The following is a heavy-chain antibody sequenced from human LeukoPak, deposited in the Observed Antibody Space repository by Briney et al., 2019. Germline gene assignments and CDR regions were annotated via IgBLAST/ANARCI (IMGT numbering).Heavy chain of an antibody. CDR2: INQDGSEA. Sequence: GGSLRLSCTAAGFTFTNNWMFWVRQAPGKGPEWLANINQDGSEAYSVDSVKGRFTISRDNAKNSVYLQMNSLRVEDTAVYYCARGANWGSPDYWGQGTLVTVSS. CDR1: GFTFTNNW. J-gene: IGHJ4*02. V-gene: IGHV3-7*05. D-gene: IGHD7-27*01. CDR3: ARGANWGSPDY.